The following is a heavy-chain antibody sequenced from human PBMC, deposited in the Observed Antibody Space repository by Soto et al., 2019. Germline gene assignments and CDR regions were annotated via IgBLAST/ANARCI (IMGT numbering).Heavy chain of an antibody. J-gene: IGHJ5*02. D-gene: IGHD3-9*01. Sequence: SQTLSLTCAISGDSVSSKTAAWNWIRQSPSRGLEWLGRTYFRSRWYNDYAISVKSRITINPDTSKNQFSLLLNSVTPEDTAVYYCARVSFDHFVHWFDPWGQGTLVTVST. V-gene: IGHV6-1*01. CDR1: GDSVSSKTAA. CDR3: ARVSFDHFVHWFDP. CDR2: TYFRSRWYN.